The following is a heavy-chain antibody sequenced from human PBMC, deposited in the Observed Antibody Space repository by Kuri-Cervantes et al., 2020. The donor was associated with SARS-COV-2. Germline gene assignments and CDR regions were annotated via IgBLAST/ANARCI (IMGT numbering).Heavy chain of an antibody. V-gene: IGHV3-11*06. CDR1: GFTFSDYY. J-gene: IGHJ4*02. CDR2: ISSSSSYT. Sequence: GESLKISCTASGFTFSDYYMSWIRQAPGKGLEWVSYISSSSSYTNYADSVKGRFTISRDNAKNSLYLQMNSLRAEDTAVYYGAIGRGVRGVPLGQFDYWGQGTLVTVSS. CDR3: AIGRGVRGVPLGQFDY. D-gene: IGHD3-10*01.